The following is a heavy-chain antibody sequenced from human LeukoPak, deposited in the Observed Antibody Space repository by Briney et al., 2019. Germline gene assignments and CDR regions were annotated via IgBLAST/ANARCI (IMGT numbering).Heavy chain of an antibody. V-gene: IGHV4-4*02. Sequence: PSETLSLTCAVSGGSISSSNWWSWVRQPPGKGLEWIGEIYHSGSTNYNPSLKSRVTISVDKSKNQFSLKLSSVTAADTAVYYCARLDCSSTSCQYYFDYWGQGTLVTVSS. CDR2: IYHSGST. CDR3: ARLDCSSTSCQYYFDY. J-gene: IGHJ4*02. CDR1: GGSISSSNW. D-gene: IGHD2-2*01.